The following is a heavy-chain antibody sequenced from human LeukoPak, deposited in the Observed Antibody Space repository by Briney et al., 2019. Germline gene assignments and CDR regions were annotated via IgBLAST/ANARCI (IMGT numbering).Heavy chain of an antibody. CDR3: ASGDCGSTNCYDY. Sequence: PSETLSLTCTVSGGSISSYYWSWIRQPAGKELQGIGRIYASGYTNYNPSLKSRVTMSVDTSKNQFSLKLTSVTASDTAVYYCASGDCGSTNCYDYWGQGTQVTVSS. CDR1: GGSISSYY. CDR2: IYASGYT. J-gene: IGHJ4*02. D-gene: IGHD2-2*01. V-gene: IGHV4-4*07.